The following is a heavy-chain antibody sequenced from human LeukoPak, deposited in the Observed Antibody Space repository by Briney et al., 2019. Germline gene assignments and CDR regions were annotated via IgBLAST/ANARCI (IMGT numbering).Heavy chain of an antibody. Sequence: ASVKVSCKASGCTFTSYAMNWVRQAPGQGLEWMGWINTNTGNPTYAQGFTGRFVFSLDTSVSTAYLQISSLKAEDTAVYYCARDQIAVAGSYNWFDPWGQGTLVTVSS. CDR2: INTNTGNP. J-gene: IGHJ5*02. V-gene: IGHV7-4-1*02. CDR3: ARDQIAVAGSYNWFDP. CDR1: GCTFTSYA. D-gene: IGHD6-19*01.